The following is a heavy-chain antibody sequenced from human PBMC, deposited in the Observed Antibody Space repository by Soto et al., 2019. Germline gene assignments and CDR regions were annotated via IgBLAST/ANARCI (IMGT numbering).Heavy chain of an antibody. CDR1: GYTFTSYY. D-gene: IGHD5-18*01. Sequence: RASVKVSCKASGYTFTSYYMHWVRRAPGQGLEWMGIINPSGGSTSYAQKFQGRVTMTRDTSTSTVYMELSSLRSEDTAVYYCARVYPSDTRYGYVGNNWFDPWGQGTLVTVSS. CDR3: ARVYPSDTRYGYVGNNWFDP. V-gene: IGHV1-46*03. J-gene: IGHJ5*02. CDR2: INPSGGST.